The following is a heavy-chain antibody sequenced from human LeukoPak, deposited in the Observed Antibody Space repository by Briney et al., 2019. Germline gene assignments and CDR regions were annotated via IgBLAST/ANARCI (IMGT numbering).Heavy chain of an antibody. Sequence: ASVTVSFTSSGYTFTIYGITWVRQAPGQGLEWMGWISAYNGNTNYAQKLQGRVTMTTDTSTSTAYMELRSLRSDDTAVYYCARGTPDYFDTSGYYPLDYWGQGTLVTVSS. CDR2: ISAYNGNT. CDR3: ARGTPDYFDTSGYYPLDY. J-gene: IGHJ4*02. V-gene: IGHV1-18*01. CDR1: GYTFTIYG. D-gene: IGHD3-22*01.